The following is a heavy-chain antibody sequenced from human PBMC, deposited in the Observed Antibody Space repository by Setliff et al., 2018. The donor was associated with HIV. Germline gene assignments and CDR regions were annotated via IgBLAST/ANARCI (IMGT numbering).Heavy chain of an antibody. CDR3: ARDPGGLYCTSASCQGGCFDP. CDR1: GGSINSHY. D-gene: IGHD2-2*01. V-gene: IGHV4-59*11. J-gene: IGHJ5*02. Sequence: SETLSLTCTVPGGSINSHYWSWVRQPPGKGLEWIGSIYYSRNTNYNPSLKSRVTISVETSKNQFSLKLNSVTAADTAVYYCARDPGGLYCTSASCQGGCFDPWGQGTLVTVSS. CDR2: IYYSRNT.